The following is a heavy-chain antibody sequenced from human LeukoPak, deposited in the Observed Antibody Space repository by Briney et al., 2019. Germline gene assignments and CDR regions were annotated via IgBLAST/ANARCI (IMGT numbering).Heavy chain of an antibody. D-gene: IGHD4-17*01. CDR2: IYASGSA. Sequence: SPGKGLEWIGYIYASGSANYHPSLKSRVTMSVDTSKNQFSLKLSSVTAADTAVYYCARAVTTQGDFDYWGQGTLVTVSS. V-gene: IGHV4-4*09. CDR3: ARAVTTQGDFDY. J-gene: IGHJ4*02.